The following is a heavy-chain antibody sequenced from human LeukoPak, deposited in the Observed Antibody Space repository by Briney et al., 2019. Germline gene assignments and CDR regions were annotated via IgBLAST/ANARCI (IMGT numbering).Heavy chain of an antibody. CDR1: GGSISSSSYY. J-gene: IGHJ4*02. D-gene: IGHD6-19*01. CDR3: AKKEAGFDY. V-gene: IGHV4-39*07. CDR2: IYYSGST. Sequence: SETLSLTRTVSGGSISSSSYYWGWIRQPPGKGLEGIGSIYYSGSTYYNPSLKSRVTISVDTSKNQFSLKLSSVTAADTAVYYCAKKEAGFDYWGQGTLVTVSS.